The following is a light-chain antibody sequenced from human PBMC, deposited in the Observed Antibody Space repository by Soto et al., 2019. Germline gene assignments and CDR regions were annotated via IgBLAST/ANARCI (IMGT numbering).Light chain of an antibody. CDR2: SNN. J-gene: IGLJ1*01. V-gene: IGLV1-44*01. CDR3: AAWDDSLNGLV. Sequence: QSVLTQPPSASGTPGQRVTISCSGSSSNIGSNTVNWYQQLPGTAPKLLIYSNNQRPSGVPDRFSGSKSGTSASLAISGLQSEDEAVYYCAAWDDSLNGLVFGTGTKLTVL. CDR1: SSNIGSNT.